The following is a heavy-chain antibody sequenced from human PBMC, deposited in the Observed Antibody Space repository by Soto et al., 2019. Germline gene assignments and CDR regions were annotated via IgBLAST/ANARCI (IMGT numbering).Heavy chain of an antibody. J-gene: IGHJ4*02. CDR1: AYTFTNYG. CDR2: ISAYNGNI. V-gene: IGHV1-18*01. Sequence: QVQLVQSGGEVKKPGASVKVSCQASAYTFTNYGISWVRQAPGQGLEWMGWISAYNGNINYAQKFRVRVTMTTDTSTSSAYSEVRSLRSDDTAVYYGARSGSSWILRELDSRGQGTLVTVAS. D-gene: IGHD6-13*01. CDR3: ARSGSSWILRELDS.